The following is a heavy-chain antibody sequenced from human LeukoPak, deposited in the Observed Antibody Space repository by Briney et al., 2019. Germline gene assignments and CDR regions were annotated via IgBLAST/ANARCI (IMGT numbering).Heavy chain of an antibody. V-gene: IGHV3-7*03. Sequence: GGSLRLSCAASGFTFSSYWMSWVRQAPGKGLEWVANIKQDGSEKYYVDSVKGRFTISRDNAKNSLYLQMNSLRAEDTAVYYCARDAVLLWFGEPRAFDIWGQGTIVTVSS. D-gene: IGHD3-10*01. CDR2: IKQDGSEK. CDR1: GFTFSSYW. J-gene: IGHJ3*02. CDR3: ARDAVLLWFGEPRAFDI.